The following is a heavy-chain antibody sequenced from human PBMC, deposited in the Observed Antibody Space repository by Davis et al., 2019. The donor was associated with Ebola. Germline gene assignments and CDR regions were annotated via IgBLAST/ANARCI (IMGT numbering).Heavy chain of an antibody. CDR1: GGSMSNYY. CDR2: IYSSGGI. Sequence: SETLSLTCTVSGGSMSNYYWSWIRQPPGRGLEWIGYIYSSGGIDYNPSLKTRVMMSVDMSKNQFSLKLASVTAADTAVYYCARTDRVCSGGTCYSGNDFDYWGQGTLVTVSS. D-gene: IGHD2-15*01. J-gene: IGHJ4*02. CDR3: ARTDRVCSGGTCYSGNDFDY. V-gene: IGHV4-4*08.